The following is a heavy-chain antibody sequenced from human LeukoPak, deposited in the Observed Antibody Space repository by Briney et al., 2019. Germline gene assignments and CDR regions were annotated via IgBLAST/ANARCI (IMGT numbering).Heavy chain of an antibody. CDR1: GGSFSGYY. CDR2: IYYSGST. Sequence: SETLSLTCAVYGGSFSGYYWSWIRQPPGKGLEWIGSIYYSGSTYYNPSLKSRVTISVDTSKNQFSLKLSSVTAADTAVYYCARGFRSRYYGSGSYYMDVWGKGTTVTVSS. CDR3: ARGFRSRYYGSGSYYMDV. V-gene: IGHV4-34*01. D-gene: IGHD3-10*01. J-gene: IGHJ6*03.